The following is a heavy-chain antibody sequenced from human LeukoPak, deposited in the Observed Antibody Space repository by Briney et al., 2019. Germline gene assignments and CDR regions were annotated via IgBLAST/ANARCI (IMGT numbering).Heavy chain of an antibody. CDR1: GYTFTTYG. Sequence: ASVRVSSTASGYTFTTYGMSWVRQAPGQGRERMGWISAYTGNTNYAQNLQGRVTMTTDTSTTTAYMELRSLTSDDTAVYYCARRIVGATGSDYWGQGTLVTVSS. D-gene: IGHD1-26*01. CDR2: ISAYTGNT. CDR3: ARRIVGATGSDY. J-gene: IGHJ4*02. V-gene: IGHV1-18*01.